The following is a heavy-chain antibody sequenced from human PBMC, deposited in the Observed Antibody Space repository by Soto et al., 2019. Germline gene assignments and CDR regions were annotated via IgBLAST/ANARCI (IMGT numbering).Heavy chain of an antibody. CDR3: TRVNSDFDY. CDR2: ISAYTANA. J-gene: IGHJ4*02. V-gene: IGHV1-18*01. CDR1: GYTFRHFG. Sequence: QMPLLQSGAAVKKPGASVKVTCKASGYTFRHFGISWVRQAPGQGLEWMGWISAYTANANYAQKFQGRLTITSDKSTSTAYMELRSLRSDDTAVYYCTRVNSDFDYLGQGTLVTVSS. D-gene: IGHD6-13*01.